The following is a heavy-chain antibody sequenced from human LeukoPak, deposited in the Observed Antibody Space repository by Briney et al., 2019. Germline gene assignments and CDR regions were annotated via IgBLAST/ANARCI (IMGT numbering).Heavy chain of an antibody. V-gene: IGHV4-39*01. D-gene: IGHD1-20*01. CDR3: ARHRRKGNYNWTPFDAFDI. CDR2: IYYSGST. Sequence: SETLSLTCTVSGGSISSSSYYWGWIRQPPGTGLEWIGSIYYSGSTYYNPSLKSRVTISVDTSKNQFSLKLSSVTAADTAVYYCARHRRKGNYNWTPFDAFDIWGQGTMVTVSS. J-gene: IGHJ3*02. CDR1: GGSISSSSYY.